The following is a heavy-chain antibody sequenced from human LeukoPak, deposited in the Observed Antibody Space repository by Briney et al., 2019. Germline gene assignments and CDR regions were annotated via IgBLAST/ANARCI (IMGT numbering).Heavy chain of an antibody. V-gene: IGHV3-23*01. J-gene: IGHJ4*02. D-gene: IGHD4-17*01. CDR3: AKRMTTVTNFDY. CDR2: ISGSGGGP. CDR1: GFTVSGCA. Sequence: GGSLRLSCAASGFTVSGCAMSWVRQAPGKGLEWVSGISGSGGGPIYADSVKGRFTISRDNSKNTLYLQMNSLRAEDTALYYCAKRMTTVTNFDYWGQGTLVTVSS.